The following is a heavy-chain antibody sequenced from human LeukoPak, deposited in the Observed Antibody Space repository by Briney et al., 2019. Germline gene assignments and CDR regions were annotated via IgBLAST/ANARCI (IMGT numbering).Heavy chain of an antibody. V-gene: IGHV5-10-1*01. CDR2: IDPSDSHT. CDR3: ARQYHYDSSGYPYAFEI. Sequence: GESLKISCKGSGYRFASYWISWVRQMPGKGLEWMGRIDPSDSHTNYSPSFQGHVTISGDKSISTAYLQRSSLKASDTAMYYCARQYHYDSSGYPYAFEIWGPGTLVTVSS. J-gene: IGHJ3*02. CDR1: GYRFASYW. D-gene: IGHD3-22*01.